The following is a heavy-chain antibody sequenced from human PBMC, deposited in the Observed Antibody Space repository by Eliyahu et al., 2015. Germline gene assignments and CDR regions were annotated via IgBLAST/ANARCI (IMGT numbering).Heavy chain of an antibody. CDR2: ISSGSSTI. V-gene: IGHV3-48*02. D-gene: IGHD6-19*01. Sequence: EVQLVXSGGGLVQPGGSLXXSCAASXFXFXSYSMNWVRQAPGKGLEWVSYISSGSSTIYYTDSVKGRFTISRDNAKNSLYLQMNSLRDEDTAVYYCRRVGQWLDPLSWFDPWGQGTLVTVSS. J-gene: IGHJ5*02. CDR1: XFXFXSYS. CDR3: RRVGQWLDPLSWFDP.